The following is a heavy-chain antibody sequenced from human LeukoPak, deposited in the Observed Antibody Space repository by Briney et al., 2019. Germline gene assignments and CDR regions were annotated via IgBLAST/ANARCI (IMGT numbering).Heavy chain of an antibody. J-gene: IGHJ3*02. D-gene: IGHD3-10*01. V-gene: IGHV4-31*03. CDR2: IYYNGST. CDR3: ARTLLGDGAFDI. Sequence: SETLSLTCTVSGGSISSGGYYWSWIRQHPGKGLEWIGYIYYNGSTYYNPSLKSRVTMSVDTSKNQFSLKLSSVTAADTAVYYCARTLLGDGAFDIWGQGTMVTVSS. CDR1: GGSISSGGYY.